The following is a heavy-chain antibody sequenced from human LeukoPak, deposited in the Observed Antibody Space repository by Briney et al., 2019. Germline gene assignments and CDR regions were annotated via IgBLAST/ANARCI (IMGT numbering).Heavy chain of an antibody. V-gene: IGHV3-23*01. CDR1: GFIFRSHA. J-gene: IGHJ4*02. CDR2: IYENGGTT. Sequence: GGSLRLSCVGSGFIFRSHAMSWVRQAPEKGLEFVSGIYENGGTTYYADSVKGRFSISRDNSKNTLYLQMDSLRGEDTAVYYCAKDFRIGYSAHFDYWGQGALVTVSS. D-gene: IGHD2-21*01. CDR3: AKDFRIGYSAHFDY.